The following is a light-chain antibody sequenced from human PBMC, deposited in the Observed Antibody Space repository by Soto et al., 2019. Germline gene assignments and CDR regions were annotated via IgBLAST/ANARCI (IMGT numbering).Light chain of an antibody. CDR3: SSHAGINNVV. Sequence: QSALTQPPSASGSPGQSVTISCTGTSSDVGGYNYVSWYQQHPGKAPKLMIYEVTKRPSGVPDRFSGSKSVNTASLTVSGLQAEDEADYYCSSHAGINNVVFGGGTQVTVL. V-gene: IGLV2-8*01. CDR1: SSDVGGYNY. CDR2: EVT. J-gene: IGLJ3*02.